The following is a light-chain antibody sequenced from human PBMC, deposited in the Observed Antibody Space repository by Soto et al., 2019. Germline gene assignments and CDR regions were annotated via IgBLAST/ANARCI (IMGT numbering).Light chain of an antibody. CDR3: QQYNNWPFIT. CDR2: GAS. CDR1: QSVRGN. Sequence: EIVMTQSPATLSVSPVERATLSCRASQSVRGNLAWYQQKPGQSPRLLIYGASSRATGIPAKFSGSGSGTEFTLTISSLQSEDFAVYYCQQYNNWPFITFGQGTRLEI. J-gene: IGKJ5*01. V-gene: IGKV3-15*01.